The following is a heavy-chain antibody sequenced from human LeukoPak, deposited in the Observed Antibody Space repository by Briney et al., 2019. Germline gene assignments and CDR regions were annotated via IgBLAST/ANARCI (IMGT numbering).Heavy chain of an antibody. CDR1: GGSFSGYY. Sequence: PSETLSLTCAVYGGSFSGYYWSWIRQPPGKGLEWIGEINHSGSTNYNPSLKSRVTISVDTSKNQFSLKLSSVTAADTAVYYCARRGPAANWFDPWAREPWSPSPQ. V-gene: IGHV4-34*01. J-gene: IGHJ5*02. CDR2: INHSGST. D-gene: IGHD3-10*01. CDR3: ARRGPAANWFDP.